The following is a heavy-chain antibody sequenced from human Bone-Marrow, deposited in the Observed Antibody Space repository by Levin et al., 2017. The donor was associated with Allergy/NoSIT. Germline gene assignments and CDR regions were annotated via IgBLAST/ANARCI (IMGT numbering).Heavy chain of an antibody. CDR2: IYPGDSDT. J-gene: IGHJ6*02. Sequence: GESLKISCKGSGYTFATHWIAWVRQQTGKGLEWMGIIYPGDSDTRYSPSFQGQVTISADTSITTAYLQWNSLNVSDTAMYYCARVSDDEHCSGVIWSNGGYFHEMEVWGQGTTVTV. D-gene: IGHD2-15*01. CDR1: GYTFATHW. V-gene: IGHV5-51*01. CDR3: ARVSDDEHCSGVIWSNGGYFHEMEV.